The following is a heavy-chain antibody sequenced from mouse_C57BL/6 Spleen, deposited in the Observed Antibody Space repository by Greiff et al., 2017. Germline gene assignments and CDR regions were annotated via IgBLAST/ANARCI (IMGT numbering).Heavy chain of an antibody. CDR1: GYTFTNYW. Sequence: QLQQSGAELVRPGTSVKMSCKASGYTFTNYWIGWAKQRPGHGLEWIGDIYPGGGYTNYNEKFKGKATLTADKSSSTAYMQFSSLTSEDSAIYYCARHGFYYAMDYWGQGTSVTVSS. CDR3: ARHGFYYAMDY. CDR2: IYPGGGYT. V-gene: IGHV1-63*01. J-gene: IGHJ4*01.